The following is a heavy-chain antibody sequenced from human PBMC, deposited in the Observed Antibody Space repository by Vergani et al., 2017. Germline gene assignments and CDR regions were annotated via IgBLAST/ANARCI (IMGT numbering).Heavy chain of an antibody. CDR2: IYYTGTT. J-gene: IGHJ4*02. Sequence: QVQLQESGPGLVKPSETLSLTCTVSGAAIKDFYWSWFRQPPGKGLEWIGTIYYTGTTYYNEAHKSRLTISVDTSKNQFSLKLSSVTAADTAVYYCASGVYEYYFDYWGQGTLVTVSS. D-gene: IGHD2-8*02. V-gene: IGHV4-59*04. CDR1: GAAIKDFY. CDR3: ASGVYEYYFDY.